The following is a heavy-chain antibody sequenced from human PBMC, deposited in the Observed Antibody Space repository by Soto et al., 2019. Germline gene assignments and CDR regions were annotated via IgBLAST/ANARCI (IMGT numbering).Heavy chain of an antibody. J-gene: IGHJ4*02. V-gene: IGHV3-21*02. Sequence: EVQLVESGGGLVKPGVSLRLSCAASGFTFSDYILNWLRQAPGKGLEWVASISSDNNYIYYRDSVEGRFTISNDTANTSLYLQMTSLGAEATAEYCCARGRICTGASCHGGGDYWGQGTRVTVSS. CDR1: GFTFSDYI. CDR2: ISSDNNYI. D-gene: IGHD2-15*01. CDR3: ARGRICTGASCHGGGDY.